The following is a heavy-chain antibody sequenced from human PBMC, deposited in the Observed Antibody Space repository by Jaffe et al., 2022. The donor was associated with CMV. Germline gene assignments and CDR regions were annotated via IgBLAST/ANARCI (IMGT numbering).Heavy chain of an antibody. V-gene: IGHV3-15*01. D-gene: IGHD3-3*01. CDR2: IKSKTDGGTT. CDR1: GFTFSNAW. CDR3: TTDMGPPYDFWSGYYPWAPDYYYGMDV. J-gene: IGHJ6*02. Sequence: EVQLVESGGGLVKPGGSLRLSCAASGFTFSNAWMSWVRQAPGKGLEWVGRIKSKTDGGTTDYAAPVKGRFTISRDDSKNTLYLQMNSLKTEDTAVYYCTTDMGPPYDFWSGYYPWAPDYYYGMDVWGQGTTVTVSS.